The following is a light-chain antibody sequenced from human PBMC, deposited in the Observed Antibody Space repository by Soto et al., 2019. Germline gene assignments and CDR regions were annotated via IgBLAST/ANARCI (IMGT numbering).Light chain of an antibody. CDR1: SSDVGGYNF. CDR3: SSFTSSHTYV. Sequence: QSALTQPASVSGSPGQSITISCTGTSSDVGGYNFVSWYQQHPDKAPKFMIYEVTNRPSGVSNRFSGFKSGNTASLTISGLQAEDEADYYCSSFTSSHTYVFGTGTKLTVL. J-gene: IGLJ1*01. CDR2: EVT. V-gene: IGLV2-14*01.